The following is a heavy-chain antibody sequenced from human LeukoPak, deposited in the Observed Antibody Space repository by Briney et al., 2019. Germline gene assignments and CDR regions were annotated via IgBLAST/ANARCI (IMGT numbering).Heavy chain of an antibody. J-gene: IGHJ4*02. D-gene: IGHD3-10*01. CDR1: GFTFNHYG. V-gene: IGHV3-23*01. Sequence: GGSPRLSCAAPGFTFNHYGMTWVRQAPGKGLEWVSTISTSASSTYYAGSVKGRFTISRDNSKNTLYLQMNSLRAEDTAVYYCAKVLRRGGTIDYWGQGTLVTVSS. CDR2: ISTSASST. CDR3: AKVLRRGGTIDY.